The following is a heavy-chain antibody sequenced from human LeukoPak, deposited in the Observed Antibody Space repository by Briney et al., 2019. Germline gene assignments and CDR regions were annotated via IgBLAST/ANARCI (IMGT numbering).Heavy chain of an antibody. V-gene: IGHV3-23*01. CDR2: IGPSGDT. CDR3: AKVTWFGEPG. Sequence: GGSLRLSCAASGFTFSRDALTWVRQAPGKGLEWVSSIGPSGDTYYADSVKGRFTSSRDSSTSTLYLQMNSLRVEDTAVYYCAKVTWFGEPGWGHGTLVTVSS. CDR1: GFTFSRDA. J-gene: IGHJ4*01. D-gene: IGHD3-10*01.